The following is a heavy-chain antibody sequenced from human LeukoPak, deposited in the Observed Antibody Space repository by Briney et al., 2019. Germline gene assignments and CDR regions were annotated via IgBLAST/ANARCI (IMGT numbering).Heavy chain of an antibody. Sequence: SETLSLTCAVYGGSFSGYYWSWIRQPPGKGLEWIGEINHSGSTNYNPSLKSRVTISVDTSKNQFSLKLSSVTAADTAVYYCARVSPTGYDFWSGYPGRFDPWGQGTLVTVSS. D-gene: IGHD3-3*01. CDR3: ARVSPTGYDFWSGYPGRFDP. CDR2: INHSGST. J-gene: IGHJ5*02. V-gene: IGHV4-34*01. CDR1: GGSFSGYY.